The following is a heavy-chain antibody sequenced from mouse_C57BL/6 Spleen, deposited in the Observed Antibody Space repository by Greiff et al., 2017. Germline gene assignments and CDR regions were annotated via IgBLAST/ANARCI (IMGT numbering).Heavy chain of an antibody. J-gene: IGHJ3*01. CDR3: ARRGGSFSFAY. D-gene: IGHD1-1*01. CDR2: IDPSDSET. V-gene: IGHV1-52*01. CDR1: GYTFTSYW. Sequence: QVQLQQPGAELVRPGSSVKLSCKASGYTFTSYWMHWVKQRPIQGLEWIGNIDPSDSETHYNQKFKDKATLTVDKSSSTAYMQLSSLTSEDSAFYYCARRGGSFSFAYWGQGTLVTVSA.